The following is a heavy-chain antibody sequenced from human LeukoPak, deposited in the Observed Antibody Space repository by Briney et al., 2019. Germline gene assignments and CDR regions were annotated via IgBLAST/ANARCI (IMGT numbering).Heavy chain of an antibody. Sequence: ASVKVSCKASGYTFTSYYMHWVRQAPGQGLEWMGIINPSGGSTSYAQKFQGRVTMTRDTSTSTVYMELSSLRSEDTAVYYCAGDGGRRGFDYWGQGTLVTVSS. J-gene: IGHJ4*02. CDR1: GYTFTSYY. CDR3: AGDGGRRGFDY. CDR2: INPSGGST. D-gene: IGHD2-15*01. V-gene: IGHV1-46*01.